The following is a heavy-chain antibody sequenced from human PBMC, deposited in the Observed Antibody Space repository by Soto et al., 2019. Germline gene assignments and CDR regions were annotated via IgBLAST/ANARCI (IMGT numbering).Heavy chain of an antibody. J-gene: IGHJ3*02. Sequence: PGGSLRLSCAASGFTFSSYAMSWVRQAPGKGLEWVSAISGSGGSTYYADSVKGRFTISRDNSKNTLYLQMNSLRAEDTAVYYCAKVGKRITMIVVVQRPGGAFDIWGQGTMVTVSS. V-gene: IGHV3-23*01. D-gene: IGHD3-22*01. CDR2: ISGSGGST. CDR1: GFTFSSYA. CDR3: AKVGKRITMIVVVQRPGGAFDI.